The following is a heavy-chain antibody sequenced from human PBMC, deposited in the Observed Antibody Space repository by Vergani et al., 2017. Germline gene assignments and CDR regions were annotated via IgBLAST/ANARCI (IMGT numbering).Heavy chain of an antibody. CDR1: GFTFSFYA. D-gene: IGHD5-12*01. J-gene: IGHJ4*02. CDR3: AKDLEYSGYDSNYFDY. CDR2: IIGSGGRT. Sequence: EVQLLESGGGLVQPGGSLRLSCAASGFTFSFYAMSWVRQAPGRGLEWVSTIIGSGGRTSYKDSVKGRFTISRDDSKHALYLQLNSLRAEDTAIYYCAKDLEYSGYDSNYFDYWGQGTLVTVSS. V-gene: IGHV3-23*01.